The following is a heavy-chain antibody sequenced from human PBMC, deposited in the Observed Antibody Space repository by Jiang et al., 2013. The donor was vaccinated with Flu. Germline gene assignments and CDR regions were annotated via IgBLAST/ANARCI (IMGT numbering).Heavy chain of an antibody. CDR3: ARAVQQRILTGYYLQGFFDY. D-gene: IGHD3-9*01. Sequence: LKSRVTISVDKSKNQFSLKLSSVTAADTAVYYCARAVQQRILTGYYLQGFFDYWGQGTLVTVSS. J-gene: IGHJ4*02. V-gene: IGHV4-4*02.